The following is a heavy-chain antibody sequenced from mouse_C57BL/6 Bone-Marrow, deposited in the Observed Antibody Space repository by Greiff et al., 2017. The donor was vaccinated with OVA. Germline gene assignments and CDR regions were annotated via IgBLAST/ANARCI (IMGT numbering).Heavy chain of an antibody. D-gene: IGHD1-1*01. CDR3: AGSDGSRDY. V-gene: IGHV1-54*01. J-gene: IGHJ2*01. Sequence: QVQLQQSGAELVRPGTSVKVSCKASGYAFTNYLIEWVKQRPGQGLEWIGVINPGSGGTNYNEKFKGKATLTADKSSSTAYMQLSSLTSEDSAVYFCAGSDGSRDYWGQGTTLTVSS. CDR2: INPGSGGT. CDR1: GYAFTNYL.